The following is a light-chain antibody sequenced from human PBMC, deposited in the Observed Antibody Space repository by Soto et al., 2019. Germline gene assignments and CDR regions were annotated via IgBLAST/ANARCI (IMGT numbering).Light chain of an antibody. J-gene: IGKJ4*01. CDR3: QKYNSAPQT. V-gene: IGKV1-27*01. CDR2: AAS. Sequence: DIQMTQSPSSLSASVGDRVTITCRASQGISNYLAWYQQRPGKVPKLLIYAASTLQSGVPFRFSGSGSGTDFTLTISSPQPVDVATYYCQKYNSAPQTFGGGTKVQIK. CDR1: QGISNY.